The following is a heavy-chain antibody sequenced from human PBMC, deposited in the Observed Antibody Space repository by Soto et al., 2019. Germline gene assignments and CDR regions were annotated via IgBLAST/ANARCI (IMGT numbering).Heavy chain of an antibody. CDR1: GFTFSDHY. V-gene: IGHV3-11*06. J-gene: IGHJ4*02. D-gene: IGHD1-1*01. Sequence: GGSLRLSCAASGFTFSDHYMSWIRQAPGKGLEWIGYSSNSGSFTRYADSVKGRFSISRDNAKNSLYLQINSLRGDDTATYFCVRSGDNYNLLDYWGQGTPVTVSS. CDR2: SSNSGSFT. CDR3: VRSGDNYNLLDY.